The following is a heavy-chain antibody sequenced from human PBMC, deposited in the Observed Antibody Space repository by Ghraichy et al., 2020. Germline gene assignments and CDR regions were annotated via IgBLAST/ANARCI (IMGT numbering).Heavy chain of an antibody. J-gene: IGHJ4*02. CDR3: AKRSGYDWGYYFDY. CDR1: GFTFSNYA. D-gene: IGHD5-12*01. Sequence: GGSLRLSCAASGFTFSNYAMNWVRQAPGKGLEWVSGISGSGGSTHYADFVKGRFSISRDNSKNTLYLQMNSLRAEDTAVYYCAKRSGYDWGYYFDYWGQGTLVTVFS. V-gene: IGHV3-23*01. CDR2: ISGSGGST.